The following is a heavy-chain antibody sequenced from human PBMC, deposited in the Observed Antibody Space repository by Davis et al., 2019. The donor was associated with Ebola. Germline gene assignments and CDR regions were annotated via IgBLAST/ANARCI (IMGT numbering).Heavy chain of an antibody. D-gene: IGHD1-26*01. J-gene: IGHJ5*02. CDR2: IYYSGST. CDR1: GDSISTYY. V-gene: IGHV4-59*12. CDR3: ARGVGAITGWFDP. Sequence: SETLSLTCTVSGDSISTYYWSWIRQPPGEGLEWIGYIYYSGSTNYNPSLKSRVTISVDTSKNQFSLKLSSVTTADTAVYYCARGVGAITGWFDPWGQGTLVTVSS.